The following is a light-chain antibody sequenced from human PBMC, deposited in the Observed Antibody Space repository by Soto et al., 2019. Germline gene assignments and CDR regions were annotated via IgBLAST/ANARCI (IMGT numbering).Light chain of an antibody. CDR1: QSISVY. CDR3: QQSYNTPIT. J-gene: IGKJ5*01. Sequence: DIQMTQSPSSLSASVRDRVTITCRASQSISVYLNWYQQKPGKAPKLLIYAASSLQSGVPSRFSGSGSGTDFTLTISSLQPEDFATYYCQQSYNTPITFGQGTRLDIK. CDR2: AAS. V-gene: IGKV1-39*01.